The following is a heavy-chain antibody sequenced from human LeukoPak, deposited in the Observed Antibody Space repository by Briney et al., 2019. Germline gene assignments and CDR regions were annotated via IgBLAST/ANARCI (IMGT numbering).Heavy chain of an antibody. CDR3: ARVPTIAVAVVEAFDI. Sequence: SETLSLTCTVSGGSISSGSYYWSWIRQPAGKGLEWIGRIYTSGSTNYNPPLKSRVTISVDTSKNQFSLKLSSVTAADTAVYYCARVPTIAVAVVEAFDIWGQGTMVTVSS. V-gene: IGHV4-61*02. CDR2: IYTSGST. J-gene: IGHJ3*02. D-gene: IGHD6-19*01. CDR1: GGSISSGSYY.